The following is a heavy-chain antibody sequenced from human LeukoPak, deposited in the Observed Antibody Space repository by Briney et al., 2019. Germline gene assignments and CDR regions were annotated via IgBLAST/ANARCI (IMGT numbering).Heavy chain of an antibody. V-gene: IGHV1-69*01. D-gene: IGHD1-20*01. CDR3: ARVPYNWNVNWFDP. J-gene: IGHJ5*02. Sequence: AASVTVSCMASGGTFSSYAISWVRQAAGQGLEWMGGTLPIFGTANYAQKFQGRVTINADESTSTAYMELRSLRSDDKAVYYCARVPYNWNVNWFDPWGQGTLVTVSS. CDR2: TLPIFGTA. CDR1: GGTFSSYA.